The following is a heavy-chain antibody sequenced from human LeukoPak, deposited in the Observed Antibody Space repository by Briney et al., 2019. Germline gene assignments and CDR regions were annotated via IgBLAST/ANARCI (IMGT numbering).Heavy chain of an antibody. CDR2: ISSSGSTI. J-gene: IGHJ4*02. Sequence: PGGSLRLSCAASGFTFSSYEMNWVRQAPGKGPEWVSYISSSGSTIYYADSVKGRFTISRDNAKNSLYLQMNSLRAEDTAVYYCARTMITFGGVIAGLDYWGQGTLVTVSS. CDR3: ARTMITFGGVIAGLDY. V-gene: IGHV3-48*03. D-gene: IGHD3-16*02. CDR1: GFTFSSYE.